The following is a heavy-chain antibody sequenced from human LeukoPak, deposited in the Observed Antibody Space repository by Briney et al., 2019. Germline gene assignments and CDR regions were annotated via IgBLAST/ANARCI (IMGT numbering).Heavy chain of an antibody. Sequence: GASVKVSCKASGYTFTSYYMHWVRQAPGQGLEWMGIINPSGGSTSYAQKFQGRVTMTRDMSTSTVYMELSSLRSEDTAVYYCARGGVYDSSSTIEFDYWGQGTLVTVSS. D-gene: IGHD3-22*01. CDR3: ARGGVYDSSSTIEFDY. CDR1: GYTFTSYY. CDR2: INPSGGST. J-gene: IGHJ4*02. V-gene: IGHV1-46*01.